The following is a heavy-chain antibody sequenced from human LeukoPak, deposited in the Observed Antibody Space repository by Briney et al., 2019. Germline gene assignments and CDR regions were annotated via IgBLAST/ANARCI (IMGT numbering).Heavy chain of an antibody. CDR3: ASGYGKFDY. V-gene: IGHV4-59*01. CDR2: IYYSGST. D-gene: IGHD5-12*01. Sequence: SETLSLTCTVSGGSISSYYWSWIRQPPGKGPEWIGYIYYSGSTNYNPSLKSRVTISVDTSKNQFSLKLSSVTAADTAVYYCASGYGKFDYGAQGTLVTVSS. J-gene: IGHJ4*02. CDR1: GGSISSYY.